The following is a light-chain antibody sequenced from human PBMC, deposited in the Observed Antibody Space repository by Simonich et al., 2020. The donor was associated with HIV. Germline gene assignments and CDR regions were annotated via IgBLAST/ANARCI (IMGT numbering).Light chain of an antibody. CDR1: QSVSSN. V-gene: IGKV3-15*01. Sequence: EIVMTQSPATLSVSPGERATLSCRASQSVSSNLAWYQQKPGQAPRLLIYGASTRATGSPARFSGSGSGTEFTLTISSLQSEDFAVYYCQQYYNTPQTFGQGTKVEIK. CDR2: GAS. J-gene: IGKJ1*01. CDR3: QQYYNTPQT.